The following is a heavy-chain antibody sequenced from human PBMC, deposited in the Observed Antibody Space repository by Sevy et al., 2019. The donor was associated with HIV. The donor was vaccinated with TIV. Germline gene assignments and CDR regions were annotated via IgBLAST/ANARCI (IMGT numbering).Heavy chain of an antibody. CDR2: ISWSSGNI. D-gene: IGHD1-26*01. V-gene: IGHV3-9*01. CDR3: VKDRSGSYSFNY. Sequence: GGSLRLSCAASGFTFDDYTMNWVRQAPGKGLEWVSGISWSSGNIAYADSVEGRFTISRDNAKNSLYLQMNSLRIEDTALYYCVKDRSGSYSFNYWGQGTLVTVSS. J-gene: IGHJ4*02. CDR1: GFTFDDYT.